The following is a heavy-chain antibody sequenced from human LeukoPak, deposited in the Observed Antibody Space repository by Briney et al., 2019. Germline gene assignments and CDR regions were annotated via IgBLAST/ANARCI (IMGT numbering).Heavy chain of an antibody. D-gene: IGHD6-13*01. Sequence: SETLSLTCTVSGGSISSYYWSWIRQPPGKGLEWIGYIYYSGSTNYNPSLKSRVTISVDTSKNQFSLKLSSVTAADTAMYYCARGAAAGNIWFDPWGQGTLVTVSS. V-gene: IGHV4-59*01. CDR1: GGSISSYY. CDR3: ARGAAAGNIWFDP. J-gene: IGHJ5*02. CDR2: IYYSGST.